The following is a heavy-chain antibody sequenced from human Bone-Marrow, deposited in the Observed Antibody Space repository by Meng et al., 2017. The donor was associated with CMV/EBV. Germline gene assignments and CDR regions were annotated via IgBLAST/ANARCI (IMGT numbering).Heavy chain of an antibody. V-gene: IGHV3-7*01. CDR1: GFSFSSYG. J-gene: IGHJ4*02. Sequence: GESLKISCAASGFSFSSYGMTWVRQAPGKGLEWVANIEPDGSSFYYAGSVRGRFTISRDNAKKSLYLQMNSLRAEDTAVYYCASGDFHDSWGQGTLVTVYS. CDR3: ASGDFHDS. D-gene: IGHD2-21*01. CDR2: IEPDGSSF.